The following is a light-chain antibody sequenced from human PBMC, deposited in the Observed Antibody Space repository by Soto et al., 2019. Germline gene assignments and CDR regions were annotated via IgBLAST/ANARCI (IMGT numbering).Light chain of an antibody. CDR3: CSDAGSYTLV. CDR1: SSDVGGYNY. J-gene: IGLJ2*01. V-gene: IGLV2-11*01. CDR2: DVS. Sequence: QSALTQPRSVSGSPGQSVTISCTGTSSDVGGYNYVSWYQQHPGKAPKLMIYDVSKRPSGVPDRFSGSKSGNTASLTISGLQAEDEADCYCCSDAGSYTLVFGGGTTVTVL.